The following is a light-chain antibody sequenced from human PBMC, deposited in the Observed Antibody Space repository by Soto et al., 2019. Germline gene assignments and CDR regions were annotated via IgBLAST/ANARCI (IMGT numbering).Light chain of an antibody. CDR3: SSYTSSITLVV. CDR2: EVS. J-gene: IGLJ2*01. CDR1: SSDVGGYDY. V-gene: IGLV2-14*01. Sequence: QSVLTQPASVSGSPGQSITISCTGTSSDVGGYDYVSWYQQHPGKAPKLMIYEVSNRPSGVSNRFSGSKSGNTASLTISGLQAADEADYYCSSYTSSITLVVFGGGPKLTVL.